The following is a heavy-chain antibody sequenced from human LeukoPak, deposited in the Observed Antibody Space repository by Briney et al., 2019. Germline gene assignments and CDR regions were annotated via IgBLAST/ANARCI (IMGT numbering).Heavy chain of an antibody. D-gene: IGHD5-18*01. CDR2: FYTGGST. CDR3: ARDGYTYGFDY. Sequence: PSETLSLTCTVSGGSIRNYYWNWIRQPAGKGPEWIGRFYTGGSTKYNPSLKSRVTMSVDTSKNQFSLKLSSVTAADTAVYCCARDGYTYGFDYWRQGARVTVSS. J-gene: IGHJ4*02. CDR1: GGSIRNYY. V-gene: IGHV4-4*07.